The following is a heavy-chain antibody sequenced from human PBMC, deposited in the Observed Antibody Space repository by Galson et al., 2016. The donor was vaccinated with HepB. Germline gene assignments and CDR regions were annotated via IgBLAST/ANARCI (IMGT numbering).Heavy chain of an antibody. Sequence: SLRLSCAASGFTFSSHTMSWVRQPPGGGLEWVAIIYSGGATYYTDSVKGRFTTSRDNPKNSVYLQMNSLRAEDTAVYYCARDPGRIAAAGHLDSWGQGTLVTVSS. D-gene: IGHD6-13*01. J-gene: IGHJ5*01. CDR1: GFTFSSHT. V-gene: IGHV3-23*01. CDR3: ARDPGRIAAAGHLDS. CDR2: IIYSGGAT.